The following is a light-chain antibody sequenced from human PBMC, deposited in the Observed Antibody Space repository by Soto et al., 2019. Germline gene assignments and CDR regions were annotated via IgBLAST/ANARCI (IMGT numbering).Light chain of an antibody. V-gene: IGKV3D-20*02. J-gene: IGKJ1*01. CDR1: QSVNNNY. CDR2: GAS. CDR3: QQRSNWPWT. Sequence: IVLTQSLGTLSLYKGERATLSCRTSQSVNNNYLAWYQQKPGQAPRLLIYGASSRATGIPDRFSGTGSGTDFTLTISSLEPEDFTLYYCQQRSNWPWTFGQGTKV.